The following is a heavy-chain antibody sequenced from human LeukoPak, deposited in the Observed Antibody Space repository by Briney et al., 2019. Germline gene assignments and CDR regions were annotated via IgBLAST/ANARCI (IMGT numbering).Heavy chain of an antibody. CDR3: ARALAVAADFDS. D-gene: IGHD6-19*01. J-gene: IGHJ4*02. Sequence: EASVKVSCKASGYTFTGYFMHWVRQAPGQGLEWMGWINPNSGGTSYAQRFQGRVTMTRDTSISTAYMELSRLSSDDTAVYYCARALAVAADFDSWGQGTMVTVSS. CDR2: INPNSGGT. CDR1: GYTFTGYF. V-gene: IGHV1-2*02.